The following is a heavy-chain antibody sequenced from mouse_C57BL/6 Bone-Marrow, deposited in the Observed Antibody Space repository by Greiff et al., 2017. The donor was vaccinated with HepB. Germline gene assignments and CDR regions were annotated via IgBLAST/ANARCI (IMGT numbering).Heavy chain of an antibody. CDR2: IDPETGGT. J-gene: IGHJ2*01. CDR3: TRWGFPTYFDY. CDR1: GYTFTDYE. Sequence: VQLQESGAELVRPGASVTLSCKASGYTFTDYEMHWVKQTPVHGLEWIGAIDPETGGTAYNQKFKGKAILTADKSSSTAYMELRSLTSEDSAVYYCTRWGFPTYFDYWGQGTTLTVSS. V-gene: IGHV1-15*01.